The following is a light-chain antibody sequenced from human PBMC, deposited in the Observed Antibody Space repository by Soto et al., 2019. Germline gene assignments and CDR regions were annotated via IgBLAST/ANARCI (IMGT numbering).Light chain of an antibody. Sequence: QSVLTQPPSASGTRGQRVTISCSGSSSNIGGNYVYWYQQLPGAAPKLLIYLNDQRPSGVPDRFFGSKSGTSASLAISGLRSEDEAEYYCAAWDDSLSGPVFGGGTKVTVL. CDR1: SSNIGGNY. J-gene: IGLJ2*01. CDR2: LND. V-gene: IGLV1-47*02. CDR3: AAWDDSLSGPV.